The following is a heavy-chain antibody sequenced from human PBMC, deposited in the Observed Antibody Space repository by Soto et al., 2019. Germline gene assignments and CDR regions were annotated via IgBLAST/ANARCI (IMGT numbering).Heavy chain of an antibody. V-gene: IGHV4-39*07. CDR3: ARDLGAGDHPFYFDY. D-gene: IGHD7-27*01. CDR1: GGSISSSSYY. J-gene: IGHJ4*02. CDR2: IYYSGST. Sequence: SETLSLTCTVSGGSISSSSYYWGWIRQPPGKGLEWIGSIYYSGSTYYNPSLKSRVTISVDTSKNQFSLKLSSVTAADTAVYYCARDLGAGDHPFYFDYWGQGTLVTVSS.